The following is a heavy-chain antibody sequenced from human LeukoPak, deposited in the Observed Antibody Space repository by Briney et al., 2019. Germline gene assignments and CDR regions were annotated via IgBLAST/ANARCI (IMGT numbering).Heavy chain of an antibody. CDR3: VRIATVTTPDY. V-gene: IGHV3-74*01. CDR2: INPDGSTT. CDR1: GXTFSSYW. Sequence: SGXTFSSYWMHWVRQPLGKGLVRGSRINPDGSTTNYADSVKGRFTISRDNAKNTLYLQMNSLTVEDTALYYCVRIATVTTPDYWGQGTLVTVSS. D-gene: IGHD4-17*01. J-gene: IGHJ4*02.